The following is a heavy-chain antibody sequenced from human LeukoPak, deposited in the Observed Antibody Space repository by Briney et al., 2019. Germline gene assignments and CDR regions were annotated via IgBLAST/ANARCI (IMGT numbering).Heavy chain of an antibody. CDR3: AREGKDYYDNSGYYWRPDAFDI. CDR1: GYTLTGYY. CDR2: INANIGGT. D-gene: IGHD3-22*01. J-gene: IGHJ3*02. V-gene: IGHV1-2*06. Sequence: GASVKVSCKPSGYTLTGYYMHWVRQAPGQGLEWMGRINANIGGTNYAQKFQSRVTITRDTSISTAYMKLSRRRSDDTAVYYCAREGKDYYDNSGYYWRPDAFDIWGQGTMVTVSS.